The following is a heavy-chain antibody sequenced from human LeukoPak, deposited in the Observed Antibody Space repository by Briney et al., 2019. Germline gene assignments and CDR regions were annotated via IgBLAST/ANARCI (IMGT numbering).Heavy chain of an antibody. CDR3: ARETGGITMIVVVIDDAFGI. CDR1: GYTFTGYY. Sequence: ASVKVSCKASGYTFTGYYMHWVRQAPGQGLEWMGWINPNSGGTNYAQKFQGRVTMTRDTSISTAYMELSRLRSDDTAVYYCARETGGITMIVVVIDDAFGIWGQGTMVTVSS. V-gene: IGHV1-2*02. CDR2: INPNSGGT. D-gene: IGHD3-22*01. J-gene: IGHJ3*02.